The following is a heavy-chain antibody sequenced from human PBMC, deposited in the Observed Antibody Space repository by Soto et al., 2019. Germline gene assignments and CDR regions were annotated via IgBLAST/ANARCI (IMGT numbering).Heavy chain of an antibody. CDR3: ARQNGSDKSYYYSYMDV. J-gene: IGHJ6*03. V-gene: IGHV4-59*08. D-gene: IGHD2-21*02. Sequence: PSETLSLTCTVSGGSISSYYWSWIRQPPGKGLEWIGYIYYSGSTNYNPSLKSRVTISVDTSKNQFSLKLSSVTAADTAVYYCARQNGSDKSYYYSYMDVWGKGTTVTVSS. CDR2: IYYSGST. CDR1: GGSISSYY.